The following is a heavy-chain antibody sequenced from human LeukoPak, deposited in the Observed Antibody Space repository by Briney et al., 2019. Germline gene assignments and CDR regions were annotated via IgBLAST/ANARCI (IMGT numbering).Heavy chain of an antibody. Sequence: RLGESLKISCKGSGYTFTTYWIGWVRQMPGKGLEWMGIIYPGDSDPRYSPSFQGQVTISADTSISTAYLQWSSLKASDSAMYYCVRHGLGSSCFGFDYWGQGTLVTVSS. CDR3: VRHGLGSSCFGFDY. CDR2: IYPGDSDP. J-gene: IGHJ4*02. V-gene: IGHV5-51*01. D-gene: IGHD6-13*01. CDR1: GYTFTTYW.